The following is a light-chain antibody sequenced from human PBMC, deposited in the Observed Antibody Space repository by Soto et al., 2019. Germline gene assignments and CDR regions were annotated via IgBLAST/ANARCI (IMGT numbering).Light chain of an antibody. Sequence: QSALTQPPSASGSPGQSVTISCTGTSSDVGGYNYVSWYQQHPGKAPELVIYEVTKRPSGVPDRFSGSKSGNTASLTVSGLQAEDEADYYCSSFTGARTIFGTGTKVTVL. CDR2: EVT. V-gene: IGLV2-8*01. CDR1: SSDVGGYNY. J-gene: IGLJ1*01. CDR3: SSFTGARTI.